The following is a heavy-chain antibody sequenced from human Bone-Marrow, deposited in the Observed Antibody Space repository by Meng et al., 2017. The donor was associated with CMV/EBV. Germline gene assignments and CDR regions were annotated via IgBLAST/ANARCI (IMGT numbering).Heavy chain of an antibody. CDR2: IRAHNVNT. V-gene: IGHV1-18*01. D-gene: IGHD3-3*01. CDR1: GYTFTSYG. Sequence: ASVKVSCKASGYTFTSYGISGVRQATGQGLEWMGWIRAHNVNTNYAQKLQGRVTMTTDTSTSTAYMELRSLRSDDTAVYYRARTLSTYYDFCSGYYTPSYYFDYWGQGTLVTVSS. CDR3: ARTLSTYYDFCSGYYTPSYYFDY. J-gene: IGHJ4*02.